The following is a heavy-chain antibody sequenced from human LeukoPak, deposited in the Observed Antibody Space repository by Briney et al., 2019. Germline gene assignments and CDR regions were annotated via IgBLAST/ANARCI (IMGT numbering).Heavy chain of an antibody. CDR3: ARSRLVDYFDY. CDR2: ISYDGSNK. CDR1: GFTFSSYA. V-gene: IGHV3-30-3*01. Sequence: GGSLRLSCAASGFTFSSYAMHWVRQAPGKGLEWVAVISYDGSNKYYADSVKGRFTISRDNSKNTLYLQMNSLRAEDTAVYYCARSRLVDYFDYWGQGTLVTVSS. D-gene: IGHD6-19*01. J-gene: IGHJ4*02.